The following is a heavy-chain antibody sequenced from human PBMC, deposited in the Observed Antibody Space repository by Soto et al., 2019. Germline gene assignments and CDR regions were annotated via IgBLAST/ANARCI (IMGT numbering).Heavy chain of an antibody. V-gene: IGHV3-33*03. CDR3: AKVISTSGSSL. J-gene: IGHJ4*02. CDR1: GFTFSSYG. Sequence: GGSLRLSCAASGFTFSSYGMHWVRQAPGKGLEWVAVIWCDGSSKYYADSVKGRFTISRDNSKNTLYLQMNSLRAEDTAVYYCAKVISTSGSSLWGRGTLVTVSS. CDR2: IWCDGSSK. D-gene: IGHD3-10*01.